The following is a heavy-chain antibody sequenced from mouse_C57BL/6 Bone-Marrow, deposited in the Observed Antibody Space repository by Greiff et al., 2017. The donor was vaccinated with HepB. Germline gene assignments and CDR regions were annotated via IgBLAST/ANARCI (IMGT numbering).Heavy chain of an antibody. CDR2: IYPGSGST. CDR3: ARGGLSFAY. CDR1: GYTFTSYW. V-gene: IGHV1-55*01. Sequence: VQLQQPGAELVKPGASVKMSCKASGYTFTSYWITWVKQRPGQGLEWIGDIYPGSGSTNYNEKFKSKATLTVDKPSSTAYMQLSSLTSEDSAVYYCARGGLSFAYWGQGTLVTVSA. D-gene: IGHD2-2*01. J-gene: IGHJ3*01.